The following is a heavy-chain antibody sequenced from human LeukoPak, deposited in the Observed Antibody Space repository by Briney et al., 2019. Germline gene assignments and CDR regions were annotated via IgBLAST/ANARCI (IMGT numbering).Heavy chain of an antibody. CDR1: AGSLSSGCYY. J-gene: IGHJ4*02. CDR3: ARTSRAGDGYNYVDY. Sequence: PSETLSLTCTVDAGSLSSGCYYWGWIRQHAVKGLEWFRRIYTSGSNNYNPSLKSRVTISVDTSKNQFSLKLSSVTAADTAVYYCARTSRAGDGYNYVDYWGQGTLVTVSS. CDR2: IYTSGSN. V-gene: IGHV4-61*02. D-gene: IGHD5-24*01.